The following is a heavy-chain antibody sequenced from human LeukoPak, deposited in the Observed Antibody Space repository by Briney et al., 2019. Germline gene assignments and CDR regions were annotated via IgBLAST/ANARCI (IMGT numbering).Heavy chain of an antibody. CDR3: ARVGLLIGSGSFLAY. D-gene: IGHD3-10*02. CDR2: ISYDGSNK. V-gene: IGHV3-30*03. Sequence: GGSLRLSCAAFGFTFSSYVMHWVRQAPGKGLEWVAVISYDGSNKYYADSVKGRFTISRDNSKNTLYLQMNSLRADDTAVYYCARVGLLIGSGSFLAYWGQGTLVTVSS. CDR1: GFTFSSYV. J-gene: IGHJ4*02.